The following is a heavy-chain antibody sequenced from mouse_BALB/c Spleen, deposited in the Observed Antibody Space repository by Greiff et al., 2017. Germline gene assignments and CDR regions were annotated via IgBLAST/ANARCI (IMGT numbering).Heavy chain of an antibody. V-gene: IGHV1-77*01. CDR1: GYTFTDYY. Sequence: QVQLQQSGAELARPGASVKLSCKASGYTFTDYYINWVKQSTGQGLEWIGEIYPGSGNTDYNEKFKGKATLTADKSSSTAYMQLSSLTSEDSAVYICAREGDSSGFAYWGQGTLVTVSA. CDR3: AREGDSSGFAY. J-gene: IGHJ3*01. CDR2: IYPGSGNT. D-gene: IGHD3-2*01.